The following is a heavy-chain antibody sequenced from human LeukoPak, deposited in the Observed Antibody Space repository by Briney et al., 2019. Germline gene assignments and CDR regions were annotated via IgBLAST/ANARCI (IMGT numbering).Heavy chain of an antibody. CDR1: GFTFSSYS. CDR3: ARADALGYYYYYMDV. CDR2: ISSSSSPI. J-gene: IGHJ6*03. D-gene: IGHD2-8*01. V-gene: IGHV3-48*01. Sequence: GGSLRLSCAASGFTFSSYSMNWVRQAPGKGVEWVSCISSSSSPIYYADSVKGRFTISRDNAKNSLYLQMNSLRAEDTAVYYCARADALGYYYYYMDVWGKGTTVTVSS.